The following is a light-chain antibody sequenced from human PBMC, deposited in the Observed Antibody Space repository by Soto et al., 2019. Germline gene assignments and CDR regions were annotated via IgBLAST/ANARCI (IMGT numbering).Light chain of an antibody. Sequence: IVLTQSPDTLSLAAGERATLSSRASQSVSSNYLAWYQQKLGQAPRLLIYDASRRATGIPDRFSGSGSGTDFTLTISRLEPEDFAVYYCQQYANSPITFGQGTRLEIK. CDR2: DAS. CDR3: QQYANSPIT. J-gene: IGKJ5*01. V-gene: IGKV3-20*01. CDR1: QSVSSNY.